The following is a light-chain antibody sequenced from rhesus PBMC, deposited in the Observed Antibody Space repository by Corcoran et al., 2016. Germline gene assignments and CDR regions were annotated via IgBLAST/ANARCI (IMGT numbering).Light chain of an antibody. CDR2: EAS. CDR1: QGITND. Sequence: DIQMTQSPSSLSASVGDRVTITCRASQGITNDLAWYQQKPGETPKLLIYEASTLQSGIPSRFSGSGSGTDFTLTISSLQPEDFASYYCQHYYSTPLTFGGGTKVEIK. CDR3: QHYYSTPLT. V-gene: IGKV1-25*01. J-gene: IGKJ4*01.